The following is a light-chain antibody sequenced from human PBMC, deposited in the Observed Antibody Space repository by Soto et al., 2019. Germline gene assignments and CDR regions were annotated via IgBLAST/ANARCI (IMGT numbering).Light chain of an antibody. V-gene: IGKV3-20*01. J-gene: IGKJ1*01. CDR1: QSVSSSY. CDR2: GAS. CDR3: QQNGSSLRT. Sequence: EIVLTQSPGTLSLSPGERATLSCRASQSVSSSYLAWYQQKPGQAPRLLIYGASSRATGIPDRFSGSGSGTDFSLTISGLEPEDFAVYHCQQNGSSLRTFGQGTKV.